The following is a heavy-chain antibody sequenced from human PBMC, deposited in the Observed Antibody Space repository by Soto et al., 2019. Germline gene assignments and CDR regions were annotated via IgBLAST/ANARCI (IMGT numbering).Heavy chain of an antibody. V-gene: IGHV1-69*01. CDR2: VIPIFNTP. CDR3: ASRPRNGYNR. D-gene: IGHD5-12*01. J-gene: IGHJ4*02. CDR1: GGSFSNSA. Sequence: QVQLVQSGAELKKPGSSVKVSCKSSGGSFSNSAVTWVRQAPGQGLEWMGGVIPIFNTPNYAQKFQGRVDFTADDSTATAYMELTSLTSEYTAVYYCASRPRNGYNRWGQGTLVTVSS.